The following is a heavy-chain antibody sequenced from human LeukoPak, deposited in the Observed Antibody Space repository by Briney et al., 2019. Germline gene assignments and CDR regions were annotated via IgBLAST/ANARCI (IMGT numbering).Heavy chain of an antibody. J-gene: IGHJ4*02. V-gene: IGHV1-2*02. CDR1: GYTFTGYY. CDR3: ARVHCSGGSCHFDY. Sequence: SVKVSRKASGYTFTGYYMHWVRQAPGQGLEWMGWINPNSGGTNYAQKFQGRVTMTRDTSISTAYMELSRLRSDDTAVYYCARVHCSGGSCHFDYWGQGTLVTVSS. D-gene: IGHD2-15*01. CDR2: INPNSGGT.